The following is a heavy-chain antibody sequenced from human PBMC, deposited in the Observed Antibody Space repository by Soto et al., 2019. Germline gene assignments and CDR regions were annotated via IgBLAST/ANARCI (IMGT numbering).Heavy chain of an antibody. Sequence: QVQLVQSGAEVKKPGSSVKVSCKASGGTFSSYAISWVRQAPGQGLEWMGGIIPIFGTANYAQKFQGRVNITPDEAKSNAYMELRSLGSEDTAVYYRGRGHFIVGAPTGGGYFYYWGQGTLVTVSS. CDR2: IIPIFGTA. D-gene: IGHD1-26*01. CDR1: GGTFSSYA. J-gene: IGHJ4*02. CDR3: GRGHFIVGAPTGGGYFYY. V-gene: IGHV1-69*01.